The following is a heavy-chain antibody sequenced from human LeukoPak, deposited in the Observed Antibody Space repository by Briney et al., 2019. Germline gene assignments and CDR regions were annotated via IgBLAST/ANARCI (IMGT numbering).Heavy chain of an antibody. CDR2: IRYDGGNQ. J-gene: IGHJ4*02. CDR1: GFTFSSYG. CDR3: ARDSAYSSGCFAY. V-gene: IGHV3-30*02. D-gene: IGHD6-19*01. Sequence: GGSLRLSCAASGFTFSSYGMHWVRQTPGKGLECVAFIRYDGGNQYYTDSVRGRFTISRDNSKNTLYLQMDILRTDDTGVYYCARDSAYSSGCFAYWGQGTLVTVSS.